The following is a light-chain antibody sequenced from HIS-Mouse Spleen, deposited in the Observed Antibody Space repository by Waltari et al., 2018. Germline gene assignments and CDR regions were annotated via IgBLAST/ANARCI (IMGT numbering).Light chain of an antibody. CDR1: QGISSY. CDR2: AAS. CDR3: QQLNSYPQET. J-gene: IGKJ4*01. Sequence: DIQMTQSPSFLSASVGYRVTITCLASQGISSYLAWYQQKPGKAPKLLIYAASTLQSGVPSRFSGSGSGTEFTLTISSLQPEDFATYYCQQLNSYPQETFGGGTKVEIK. V-gene: IGKV1-9*01.